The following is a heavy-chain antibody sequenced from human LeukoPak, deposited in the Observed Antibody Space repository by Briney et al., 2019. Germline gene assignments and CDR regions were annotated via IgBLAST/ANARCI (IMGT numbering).Heavy chain of an antibody. CDR1: GFTFSNAW. Sequence: PGGSVRLSCAASGFTFSNAWMSWVRQAPGKGLEWVGRIKSKTHGGTPDYAAPVKCRFTISRDDSKNTLYLQMNSLKTEDTAVYYSTGVSRRSWYDYWGQGTPDPVSS. J-gene: IGHJ4*02. D-gene: IGHD6-13*01. V-gene: IGHV3-15*01. CDR2: IKSKTHGGTP. CDR3: TGVSRRSWYDY.